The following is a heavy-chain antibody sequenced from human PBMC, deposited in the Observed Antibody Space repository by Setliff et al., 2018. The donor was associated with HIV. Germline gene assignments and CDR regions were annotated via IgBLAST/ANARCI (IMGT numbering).Heavy chain of an antibody. CDR3: ARDASIAVGGRYYYYYMDV. V-gene: IGHV3-23*01. CDR1: GFTFSSYA. CDR2: LSGSGGST. J-gene: IGHJ6*03. D-gene: IGHD6-19*01. Sequence: GGSLRLSCAASGFTFSSYAMSWVRQAPGKGLEWVSALSGSGGSTYYADSVKGRFTISRDNSKNTLYLQMNSLRAEDTAVYYCARDASIAVGGRYYYYYMDVWGKGTTVTVSS.